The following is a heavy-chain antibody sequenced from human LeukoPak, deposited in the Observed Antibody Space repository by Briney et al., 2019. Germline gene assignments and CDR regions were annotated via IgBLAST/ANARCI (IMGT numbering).Heavy chain of an antibody. D-gene: IGHD4-23*01. CDR1: GGSFSGYY. Sequence: SETLSLTCAVYGGSFSGYYWSWIRQPPGKGLEWIGYIYYSGSTNYNPSLKSRVTISVDTSKNQFSLKLSSVTAADTAVYYCARASFYGGNRVFDYWGQGTLVTVSS. CDR3: ARASFYGGNRVFDY. V-gene: IGHV4-59*01. J-gene: IGHJ4*02. CDR2: IYYSGST.